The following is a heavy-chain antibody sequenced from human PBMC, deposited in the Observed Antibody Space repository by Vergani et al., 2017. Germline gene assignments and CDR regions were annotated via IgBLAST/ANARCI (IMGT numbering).Heavy chain of an antibody. J-gene: IGHJ4*02. D-gene: IGHD3-16*02. Sequence: QVQLQESGPGLVKPSETLSLTCTVSGGSLSSYYWRWIRQPAGKGLEWIGRSYTSGSTNYNPSLKSRVTMSVDTSKNQFSLKLSSVTAADTAVYYCARDNYVGGSYLNVFDYWGQGTLVTVSS. CDR1: GGSLSSYY. CDR3: ARDNYVGGSYLNVFDY. CDR2: SYTSGST. V-gene: IGHV4-4*07.